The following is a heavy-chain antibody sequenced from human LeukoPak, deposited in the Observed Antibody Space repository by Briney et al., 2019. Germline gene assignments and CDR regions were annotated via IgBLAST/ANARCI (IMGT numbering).Heavy chain of an antibody. V-gene: IGHV3-66*02. J-gene: IGHJ5*02. Sequence: PGGSLRLSCAASGFTVSSNYMSWVRQAPGKGLEWVAVMYSGGQTYYAGSVRGRFTISRDTSKHTLYLQTDSPRSEDTAEYYCARARCDSCGYGSWGQGTLVTVSS. D-gene: IGHD3-22*01. CDR3: ARARCDSCGYGS. CDR1: GFTVSSNY. CDR2: MYSGGQT.